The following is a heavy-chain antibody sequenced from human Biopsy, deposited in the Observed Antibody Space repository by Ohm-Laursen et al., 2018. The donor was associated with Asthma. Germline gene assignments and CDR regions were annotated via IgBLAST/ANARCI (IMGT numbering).Heavy chain of an antibody. D-gene: IGHD3-3*02. CDR2: ISYDGSNK. V-gene: IGHV3-33*05. CDR1: GFTFSSFG. Sequence: SLRLSCAASGFTFSSFGMHWVRQAPGKGLEWVACISYDGSNKYYADSVKGRSTISRDNSKNTLYLQMNSLRAEDTAVYYCARTFHFWSPYHAEHYQLWGQGTLVTVSS. CDR3: ARTFHFWSPYHAEHYQL. J-gene: IGHJ1*01.